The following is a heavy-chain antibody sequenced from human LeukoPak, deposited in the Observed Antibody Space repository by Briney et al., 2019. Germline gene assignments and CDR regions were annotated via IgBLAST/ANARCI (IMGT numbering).Heavy chain of an antibody. CDR1: GGSISSYY. J-gene: IGHJ6*03. Sequence: SETLSLTCTVSGGSISSYYWSWIRQPPGKGLEWIGYIYYSGSTNYNPSLKSRVTISVDTSKNQFSLKLSSVTAADTAVYYCARLLEGYCYYMDVWGKGTTVTVSS. CDR2: IYYSGST. CDR3: ARLLEGYCYYMDV. V-gene: IGHV4-59*08. D-gene: IGHD1-1*01.